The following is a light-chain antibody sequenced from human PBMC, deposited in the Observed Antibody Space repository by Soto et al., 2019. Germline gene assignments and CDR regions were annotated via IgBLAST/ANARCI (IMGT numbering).Light chain of an antibody. CDR3: QQYGRSPTWT. CDR2: QAS. Sequence: DIQMTQSPSALSASVGDRVTITCRASQTISSWLAWYQQKPGEAPRLLIYQASSLETEVPSRFSGSGSGTEFTLTISRLEPEDFAVYYCQQYGRSPTWTFGQGTKVDIK. J-gene: IGKJ1*01. V-gene: IGKV1-5*03. CDR1: QTISSW.